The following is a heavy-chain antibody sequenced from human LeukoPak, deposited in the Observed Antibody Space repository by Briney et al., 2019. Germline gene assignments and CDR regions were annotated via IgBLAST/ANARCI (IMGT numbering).Heavy chain of an antibody. CDR2: IYSGGST. V-gene: IGHV3-53*01. CDR3: AREAGHYYYYYIDV. CDR1: GFTVSSNS. D-gene: IGHD3-10*01. J-gene: IGHJ6*03. Sequence: PGGSQRLSCAASGFTVSSNSMSWVRQAPGKGLEWVSVIYSGGSTNYADSVKGRFTISRDNAKNTLYLQMNNLRAEDTAMYYCAREAGHYYYYYIDVWGKGTTVTVSS.